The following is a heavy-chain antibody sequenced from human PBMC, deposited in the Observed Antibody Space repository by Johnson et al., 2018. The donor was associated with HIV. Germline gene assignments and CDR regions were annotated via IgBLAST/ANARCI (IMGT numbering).Heavy chain of an antibody. Sequence: QVQLVESGGGVVQPGRSLRLSCAASRFTFSTYGMHWVRQAPGKGLEWVAVISYDGSKKFYAESVRGRFTISRDNSKNTLYLQMNSLRAEDTAVYYCARDGGIAATDAFDIWGQGTMVTVSS. CDR2: ISYDGSKK. D-gene: IGHD6-13*01. CDR1: RFTFSTYG. V-gene: IGHV3-30*03. J-gene: IGHJ3*02. CDR3: ARDGGIAATDAFDI.